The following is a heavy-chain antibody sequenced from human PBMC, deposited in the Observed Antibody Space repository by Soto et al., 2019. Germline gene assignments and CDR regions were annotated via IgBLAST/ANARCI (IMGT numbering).Heavy chain of an antibody. CDR1: GGNFRSEA. J-gene: IGHJ6*02. Sequence: SVKVSCKASGGNFRSEAISWVLQAPGHGLEWMGRIIPMFSTPHYAQKFQGRVTIIADESTTTVNMEMRGLTYEDTAVYYCARAQCADIVTADDYGMDVWGQGTPVTVAS. CDR2: IIPMFSTP. D-gene: IGHD5-12*01. V-gene: IGHV1-69*13. CDR3: ARAQCADIVTADDYGMDV.